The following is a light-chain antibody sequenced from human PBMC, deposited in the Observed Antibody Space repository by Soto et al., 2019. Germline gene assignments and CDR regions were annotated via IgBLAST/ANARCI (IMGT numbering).Light chain of an antibody. CDR3: QQYGNSPYA. CDR2: GAS. V-gene: IGKV3-20*01. J-gene: IGKJ2*01. Sequence: EIGLTQSPGTLSLSPVERATLSCRARQSVSSNYLAWYQQKSGQAPRLLIYGASSRATGIPDRFSGSGSGKGFTRTISNLEPEDVAVYYCQQYGNSPYAVGQETELEI. CDR1: QSVSSNY.